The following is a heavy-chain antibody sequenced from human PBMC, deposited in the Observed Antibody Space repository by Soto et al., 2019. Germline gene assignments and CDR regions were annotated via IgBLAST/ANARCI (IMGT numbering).Heavy chain of an antibody. CDR1: GGSISSYY. Sequence: SETLSLTCTVSGGSISSYYWSWIRQPPGKGLEWIGYIYYSGSTNYNPSLKSRVTISVDTSKNQFSLKLSSVTAADTAVYYCAGPAAHYYYYMDVWGKGTTVTVSS. CDR2: IYYSGST. V-gene: IGHV4-59*08. CDR3: AGPAAHYYYYMDV. J-gene: IGHJ6*03.